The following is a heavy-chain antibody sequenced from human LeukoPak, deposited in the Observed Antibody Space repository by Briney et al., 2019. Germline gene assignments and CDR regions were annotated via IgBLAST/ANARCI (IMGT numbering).Heavy chain of an antibody. CDR3: ARSRVVVTAIPGAFDI. J-gene: IGHJ3*02. Sequence: SETLSLTCAVYGGSFSGYYWSWIRQPPGKGLEWIGEINHSGSTNYNPSLKSRVTISVDTSKNQFSLKLSSVTAADTAVYYCARSRVVVTAIPGAFDIWDQGTMVTVSS. V-gene: IGHV4-34*01. CDR1: GGSFSGYY. CDR2: INHSGST. D-gene: IGHD2-21*02.